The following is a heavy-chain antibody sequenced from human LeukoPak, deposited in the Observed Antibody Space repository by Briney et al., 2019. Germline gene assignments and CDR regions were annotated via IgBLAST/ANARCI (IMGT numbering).Heavy chain of an antibody. D-gene: IGHD2-21*01. CDR2: IGSNGADT. V-gene: IGHV3-23*01. CDR1: GFTFSSIA. Sequence: PGGSLRLSCAASGFTFSSIARTSARQAPGKGLQWVSAIGSNGADTYYADSVKGRFTISRDNSKNTLTLQMNSLRAEDTAVCFCGEGGGGHYDYWGQGTLVTVSS. CDR3: GEGGGGHYDY. J-gene: IGHJ4*02.